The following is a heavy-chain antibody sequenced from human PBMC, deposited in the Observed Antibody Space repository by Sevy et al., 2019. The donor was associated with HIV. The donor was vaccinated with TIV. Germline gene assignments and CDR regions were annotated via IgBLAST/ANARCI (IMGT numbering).Heavy chain of an antibody. D-gene: IGHD4-17*01. V-gene: IGHV3-73*01. J-gene: IGHJ4*02. CDR2: IRTKPNNYAT. CDR3: TFGYGRFDF. Sequence: GGSLRLSCAASGFTFSDSAMFWVRQASGRGLEWVGRIRTKPNNYATALVASLKDRFTISRDDSKNTTYLQMNSLKAEDTAIYFCTFGYGRFDFWGQGALVTVSS. CDR1: GFTFSDSA.